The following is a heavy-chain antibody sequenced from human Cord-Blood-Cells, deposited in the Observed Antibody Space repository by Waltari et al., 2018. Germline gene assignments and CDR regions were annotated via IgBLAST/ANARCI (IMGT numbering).Heavy chain of an antibody. CDR2: IGGGGGST. V-gene: IGHV3-23*01. CDR1: GFTFSSYA. D-gene: IGHD2-2*01. CDR3: AGGGYRGPSTNFDY. Sequence: EVQLLESGGGLVQPGGSLRLSCAACGFTFSSYAMGWVGQARGGGMGVLSSIGGGGGSTYSSDSVKGRFTISRDNSKNTLYLQMNSLRADDTAVYYCAGGGYRGPSTNFDYWGQGTLVTVSS. J-gene: IGHJ4*02.